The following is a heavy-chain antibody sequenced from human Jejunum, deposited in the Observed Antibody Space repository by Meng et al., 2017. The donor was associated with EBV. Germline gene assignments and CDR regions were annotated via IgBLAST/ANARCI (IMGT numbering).Heavy chain of an antibody. CDR1: GYLFTGYY. J-gene: IGHJ4*02. CDR2: IDPNTGDK. Sequence: QLQLGRSGASVKKPGASVRVSCKASGYLFTGYYIQWVRQAPGQGLEWMGRIDPNTGDKNYAQKFQGRVTMTRATSIGTAFMELSRLTSDDTAVYYCARDHSSSFYGANIWGQGTLVTVSS. CDR3: ARDHSSSFYGANI. V-gene: IGHV1-2*06. D-gene: IGHD2-2*01.